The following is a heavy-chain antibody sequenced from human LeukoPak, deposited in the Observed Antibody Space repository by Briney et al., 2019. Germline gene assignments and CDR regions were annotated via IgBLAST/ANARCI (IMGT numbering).Heavy chain of an antibody. CDR3: ARGELSSGPYYFDY. CDR2: TFYRSKWYN. Sequence: SQTLSLTCAISGDSVSSDSAAWNWIRQSPSRGLEWLGRTFYRSKWYNDYAVSVKSRITIDPDTSKNQFSLQLNSVTPEDTAVYFCARGELSSGPYYFDYWGQGTLVTVSS. V-gene: IGHV6-1*01. CDR1: GDSVSSDSAA. J-gene: IGHJ4*02. D-gene: IGHD3-22*01.